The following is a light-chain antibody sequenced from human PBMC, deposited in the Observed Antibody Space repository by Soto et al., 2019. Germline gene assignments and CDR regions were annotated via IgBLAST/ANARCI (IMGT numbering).Light chain of an antibody. CDR1: TSNVGSNY. J-gene: IGLJ1*01. CDR2: RNN. V-gene: IGLV1-47*01. Sequence: QSVLTQPPSASGTPGQVVTIPCSGSTSNVGSNYVYWYQQLPGTAPKLRIYRNNQRPSRVPDRFSGSKSGTSASLAISGLRSVDEADYFCATWDDSMNGFYVFGTGSKVTV. CDR3: ATWDDSMNGFYV.